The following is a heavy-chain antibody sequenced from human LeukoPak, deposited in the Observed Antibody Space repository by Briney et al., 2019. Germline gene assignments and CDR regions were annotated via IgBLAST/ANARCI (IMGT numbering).Heavy chain of an antibody. CDR3: ARDERLLSFLK. Sequence: GGSLRLSCAASGITFSSYAMSWVRQAPGKGLEWVSTIVGRGGVTYYADSVKGRFTISRDNSKNTLYLQMNSLRAEDTAIYYCARDERLLSFLKWGQGTLVTVSS. V-gene: IGHV3-23*01. CDR1: GITFSSYA. D-gene: IGHD3-3*01. CDR2: IVGRGGVT. J-gene: IGHJ4*02.